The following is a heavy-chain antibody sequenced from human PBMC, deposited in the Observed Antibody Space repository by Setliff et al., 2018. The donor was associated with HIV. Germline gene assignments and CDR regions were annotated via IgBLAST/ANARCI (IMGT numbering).Heavy chain of an antibody. V-gene: IGHV1-69*13. CDR1: GGTFRTYA. CDR3: AKNNIYSGSYWGNSGYYYIDV. CDR2: IIPMIGTP. D-gene: IGHD1-26*01. Sequence: SVKVSCKASGGTFRTYAITWVRQAPGQGLEWMGGIIPMIGTPNYAQSFQGRVPVTADESTRTLYMELRSLRSEDTAVYFCAKNNIYSGSYWGNSGYYYIDVWGEGTTVTLSS. J-gene: IGHJ6*03.